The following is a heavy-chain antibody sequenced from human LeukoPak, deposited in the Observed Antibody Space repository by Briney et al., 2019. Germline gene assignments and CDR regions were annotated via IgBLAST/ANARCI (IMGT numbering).Heavy chain of an antibody. D-gene: IGHD3-3*01. CDR3: ARDMYYDFWSGLSFDY. Sequence: PGGSLRLSCAASGFTFSSYWMSWVRQAPGKGREWVANIKQDGSEKYYVDSVKGRFTISRDNAKNSLYLQMNSLRAEDTAVYYCARDMYYDFWSGLSFDYWGQGTLVTVSS. V-gene: IGHV3-7*01. J-gene: IGHJ4*02. CDR1: GFTFSSYW. CDR2: IKQDGSEK.